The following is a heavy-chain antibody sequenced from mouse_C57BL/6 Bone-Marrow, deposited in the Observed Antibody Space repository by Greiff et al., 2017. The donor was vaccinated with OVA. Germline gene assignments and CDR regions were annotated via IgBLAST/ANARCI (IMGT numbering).Heavy chain of an antibody. Sequence: EVKLVESGGGLVQPGGSLKLSCAASGFTFSDYYMYWVRQTPEKRLEWVAYISNGGGSTYYPDTVKGRFTLSRDKAKNTLYLQMIRLKSEDTAMYYCARALYDDYDEDFDDWGQGTTLTVAS. J-gene: IGHJ2*01. CDR1: GFTFSDYY. CDR2: ISNGGGST. V-gene: IGHV5-12*01. D-gene: IGHD2-4*01. CDR3: ARALYDDYDEDFDD.